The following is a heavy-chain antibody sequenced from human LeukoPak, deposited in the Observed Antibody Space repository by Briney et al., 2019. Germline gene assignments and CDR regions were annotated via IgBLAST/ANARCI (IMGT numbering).Heavy chain of an antibody. CDR1: GXTLTEXX. J-gene: IGHJ4*02. CDR3: ATVASRAAAGIPYYFDY. CDR2: FXXEDGET. D-gene: IGHD6-13*01. Sequence: ASVXXXCKVXGXTLTEXXXXWVRXXPXXGXEXMGXFXXEDGETIYAQKFQGRVTMTEDTSTDTAYMELSSLRSEDTAVYYCATVASRAAAGIPYYFDYWGQGTLVTVSS. V-gene: IGHV1-24*01.